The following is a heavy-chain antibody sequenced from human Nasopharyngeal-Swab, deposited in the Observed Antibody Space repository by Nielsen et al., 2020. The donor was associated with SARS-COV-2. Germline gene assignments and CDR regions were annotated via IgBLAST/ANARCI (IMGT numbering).Heavy chain of an antibody. CDR2: ISSSSSTI. J-gene: IGHJ4*02. Sequence: WIRQPPGKGLEWVSYISSSSSTIYYADSVKGRFTISRDNAKNSLYLQMNSLRDEDTAVYYCARVRSSLAGVLYYDILTGWADYWGQGTLVTVSS. D-gene: IGHD3-9*01. CDR3: ARVRSSLAGVLYYDILTGWADY. V-gene: IGHV3-48*02.